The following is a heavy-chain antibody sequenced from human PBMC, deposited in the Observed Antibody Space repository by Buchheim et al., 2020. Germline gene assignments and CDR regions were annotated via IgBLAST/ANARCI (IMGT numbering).Heavy chain of an antibody. Sequence: QVQLVESGGGVVQPGRSLRLSCAASGFTFSSYGMHWVRQAPGKGLEWVAVISYDGSNKYYADSVKGRFTISRDNSKNTLYLEMNSLRAEDTAVYDCAKGHSVLELDYWGQGTL. CDR2: ISYDGSNK. D-gene: IGHD3-3*01. CDR1: GFTFSSYG. V-gene: IGHV3-30*18. J-gene: IGHJ4*02. CDR3: AKGHSVLELDY.